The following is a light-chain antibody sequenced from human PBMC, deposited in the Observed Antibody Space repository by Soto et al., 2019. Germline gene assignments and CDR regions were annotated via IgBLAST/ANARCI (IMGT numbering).Light chain of an antibody. Sequence: DIQMTQSPSTLSASVANRVTITCRASQTITTWLAWYQQKPGKAPKLLIYKATNLQSGVPSRFSGSGSGTEFSLTISSLQPEDFATYYCQQSYSTPAFGQGTKVDIK. CDR3: QQSYSTPA. CDR2: KAT. J-gene: IGKJ1*01. CDR1: QTITTW. V-gene: IGKV1-5*03.